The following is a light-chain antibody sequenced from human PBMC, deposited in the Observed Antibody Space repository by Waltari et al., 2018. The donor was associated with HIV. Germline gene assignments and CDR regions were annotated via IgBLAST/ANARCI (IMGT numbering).Light chain of an antibody. CDR2: RDN. Sequence: QAGLTQPPSVSKGMRQTATLTCTGNSNNVGNQGAAWLQQHQGHPPKLLSYRDNKRPSGLSERFSASRSGNTASLTITGVQPEDAADYFCATWDISLSAVVFGGGTTLTVL. CDR3: ATWDISLSAVV. V-gene: IGLV10-54*04. J-gene: IGLJ2*01. CDR1: SNNVGNQG.